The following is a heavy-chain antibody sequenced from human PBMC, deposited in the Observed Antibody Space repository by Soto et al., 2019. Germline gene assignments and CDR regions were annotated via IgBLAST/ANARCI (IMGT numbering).Heavy chain of an antibody. CDR2: MYPGDSDT. J-gene: IGHJ4*01. CDR3: ARLPRDCNKTGCYYADH. CDR1: GYDFNTNW. D-gene: IGHD3-10*01. V-gene: IGHV5-51*01. Sequence: PGESLKISCRGSGYDFNTNWFGWVRQLPGKGLEWVGIMYPGDSDTRYNPSLQGHVTLSADVTVSTAFLQWRSLKTSDTGMYFCARLPRDCNKTGCYYADHWGHGTQVTVPS.